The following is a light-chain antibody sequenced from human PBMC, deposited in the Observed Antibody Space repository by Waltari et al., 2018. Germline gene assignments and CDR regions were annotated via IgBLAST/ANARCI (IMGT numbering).Light chain of an antibody. CDR1: QRVNTY. CDR3: QHHVRLPVT. V-gene: IGKV3-20*01. Sequence: SCRASQRVNTYLAWYQQKPGQAPRLLIYGAYTRAAGIPDRFSGSGFGTDFSLTISRLEAEDFAVYYCQHHVRLPVTFGQGTKVEIK. J-gene: IGKJ1*01. CDR2: GAY.